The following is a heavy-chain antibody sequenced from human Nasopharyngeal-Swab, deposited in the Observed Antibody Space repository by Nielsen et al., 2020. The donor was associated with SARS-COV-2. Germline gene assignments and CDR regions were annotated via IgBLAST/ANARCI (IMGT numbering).Heavy chain of an antibody. CDR3: ATEPPTTIGARPDY. D-gene: IGHD6-6*01. CDR2: ITRASSTI. J-gene: IGHJ4*02. CDR1: GFDFGSHA. V-gene: IGHV3-48*03. Sequence: GESLKISCEASGFDFGSHAMNWVRQAPGKGLEWVSYITRASSTIYYADSVKGRFTNSRDNAKNSLYLQMNILRAEDTAVYYCATEPPTTIGARPDYWGQGTLVTVSS.